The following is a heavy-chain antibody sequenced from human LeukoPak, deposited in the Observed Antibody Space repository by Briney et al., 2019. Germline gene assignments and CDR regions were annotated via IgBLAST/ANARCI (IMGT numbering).Heavy chain of an antibody. CDR2: ISDSSNII. Sequence: GGSLRLSCVASRFTFSDYYMTWIRQAPGKGLEWVSYISDSSNIIYYTDSVKGRFAISRDNAKNSLYLQMNSLRAEDTAVYYCARLRIRNCSGGTSYSTFFDYWGQGTLVTVSS. V-gene: IGHV3-11*04. J-gene: IGHJ4*02. D-gene: IGHD2-15*01. CDR1: RFTFSDYY. CDR3: ARLRIRNCSGGTSYSTFFDY.